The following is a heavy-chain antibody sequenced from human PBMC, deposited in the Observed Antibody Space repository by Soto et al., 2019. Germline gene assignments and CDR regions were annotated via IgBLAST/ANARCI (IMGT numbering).Heavy chain of an antibody. V-gene: IGHV3-53*01. D-gene: IGHD3-3*01. CDR2: IYSGGST. J-gene: IGHJ4*02. CDR3: ARGGGRSSYWSLFDF. CDR1: GFTVSSNY. Sequence: EVQLVESGGGLIQPGGSLRLSCAASGFTVSSNYMSWVRQAPGKGLEWVSVIYSGGSTYYADSVKGRFTISRDNSKNTLYVQMDRQRAGDTAVYYCARGGGRSSYWSLFDFWGQGTLVTVSS.